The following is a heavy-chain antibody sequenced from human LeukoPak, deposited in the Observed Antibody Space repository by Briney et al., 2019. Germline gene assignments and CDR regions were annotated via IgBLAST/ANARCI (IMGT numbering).Heavy chain of an antibody. CDR3: ARTAGYSYGLH. Sequence: SETLSLTCSVSGDSISSSSYYWGWIRQPPGKGLERIGGIYYSGSTYYNPSLKSRVTISVDTSKTQFSLKLRSVTAADTAVYYCARTAGYSYGLHWGQGTLVTVSS. J-gene: IGHJ4*02. V-gene: IGHV4-39*01. D-gene: IGHD5-18*01. CDR2: IYYSGST. CDR1: GDSISSSSYY.